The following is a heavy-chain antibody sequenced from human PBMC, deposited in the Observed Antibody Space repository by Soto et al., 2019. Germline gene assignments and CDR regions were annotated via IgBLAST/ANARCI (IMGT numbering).Heavy chain of an antibody. D-gene: IGHD2-2*01. CDR2: IYYSGST. Sequence: SETLSLTCTVSGGSISSGGYYWSWIRQHPGKGLEWIGYIYYSGSTYYNPSLKSRVTISVDTSKNQFSLKLSSVTAADTAVYYCARVPPTYCSSTSCSGSPPDYWGQGTLVTVSP. V-gene: IGHV4-31*03. CDR3: ARVPPTYCSSTSCSGSPPDY. CDR1: GGSISSGGYY. J-gene: IGHJ4*02.